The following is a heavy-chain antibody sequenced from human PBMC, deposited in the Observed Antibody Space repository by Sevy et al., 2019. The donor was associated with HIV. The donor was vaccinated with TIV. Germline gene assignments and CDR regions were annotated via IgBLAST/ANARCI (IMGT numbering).Heavy chain of an antibody. J-gene: IGHJ6*02. CDR3: ARERFRELSNPYYYCGMDV. CDR2: IIPIFGTA. Sequence: ASVKVSCKASGGTFSSYAISWVRQAPGQGLEWMGGIIPIFGTANYAQTFQGRVTITADESTSTAYMELSSLRSEDTAVYYCARERFRELSNPYYYCGMDVWGQGTTVTVSS. V-gene: IGHV1-69*13. CDR1: GGTFSSYA. D-gene: IGHD3-10*01.